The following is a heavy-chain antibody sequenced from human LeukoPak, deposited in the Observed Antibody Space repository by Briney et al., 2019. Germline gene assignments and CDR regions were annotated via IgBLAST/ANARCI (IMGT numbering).Heavy chain of an antibody. V-gene: IGHV1-69*04. CDR3: ARVGYSYVPTWGRSRKYYYYMDV. CDR2: IIPILGIA. D-gene: IGHD5-18*01. Sequence: SVKVSCKASGYTFTSYGITWVRQAAGQGLEWMGRIIPILGIANYAQKFQGRVTITADKSTSTAYMELSSLRSEDTAVYYYARVGYSYVPTWGRSRKYYYYMDVWGKGTTVTVSS. J-gene: IGHJ6*03. CDR1: GYTFTSYG.